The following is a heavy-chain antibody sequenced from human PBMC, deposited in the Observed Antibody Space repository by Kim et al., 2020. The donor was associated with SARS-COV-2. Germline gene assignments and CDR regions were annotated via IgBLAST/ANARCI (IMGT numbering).Heavy chain of an antibody. J-gene: IGHJ6*02. V-gene: IGHV6-1*01. Sequence: NDYSVSVKSRITINPDTSKNQFSLQLNSVTPEDTAVYYCAREATILYYYYGMDVWGQGTTVTVSS. CDR2: N. CDR3: AREATILYYYYGMDV. D-gene: IGHD5-12*01.